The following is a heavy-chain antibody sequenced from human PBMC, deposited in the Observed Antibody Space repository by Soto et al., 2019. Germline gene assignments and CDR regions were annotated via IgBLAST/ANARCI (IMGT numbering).Heavy chain of an antibody. J-gene: IGHJ6*02. CDR3: ARKTATYYYHYGMDV. CDR1: GYTFTSYA. Sequence: QVQLVQSGAEVKKPGASVKVSCKASGYTFTSYAMHWVRQAPGQRLEWMGWINAGNGNTKYSQKFQGRVTITRDTSESTAYMELSSLRSEDTAVYYCARKTATYYYHYGMDVWGQGTTVTVSS. V-gene: IGHV1-3*01. CDR2: INAGNGNT.